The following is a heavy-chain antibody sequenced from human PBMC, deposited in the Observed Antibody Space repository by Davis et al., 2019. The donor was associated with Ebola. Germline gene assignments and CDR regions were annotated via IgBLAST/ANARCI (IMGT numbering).Heavy chain of an antibody. J-gene: IGHJ6*02. V-gene: IGHV1-46*03. Sequence: ASVKVSCKASGYTFTSYAMNWVRQAPGQGLEWMGIINPSGGSTSYAQKFQGRVTMTRDTSTSTVYMELSSLRSEDTAVYYCARDLELRSYYYGMDVWGQGTTVTVSS. CDR2: INPSGGST. CDR1: GYTFTSYA. CDR3: ARDLELRSYYYGMDV. D-gene: IGHD1-7*01.